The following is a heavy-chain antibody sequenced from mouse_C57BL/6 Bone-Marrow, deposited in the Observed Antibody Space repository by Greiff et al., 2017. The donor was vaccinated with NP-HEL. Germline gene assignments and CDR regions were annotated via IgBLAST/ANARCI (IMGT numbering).Heavy chain of an antibody. J-gene: IGHJ3*01. Sequence: EVQVVASGGGLVKPGGSLKLSCAASGFTFSSYTMSWVRQTPEKRLEWVATISGGGGNTYYPDSVKGRFTISRDNAKNTLYLQMSSLRSEDTALYYCARLVTTVPARDYWGQGTLVTVSA. V-gene: IGHV5-9*01. D-gene: IGHD1-1*01. CDR3: ARLVTTVPARDY. CDR2: ISGGGGNT. CDR1: GFTFSSYT.